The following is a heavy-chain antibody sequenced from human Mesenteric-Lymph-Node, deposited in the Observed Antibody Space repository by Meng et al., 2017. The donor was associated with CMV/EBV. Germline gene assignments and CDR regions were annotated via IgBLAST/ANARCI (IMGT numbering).Heavy chain of an antibody. CDR3: ARDSNYWFDP. CDR1: GGSISSAGYY. J-gene: IGHJ5*02. CDR2: IYYSGST. Sequence: CTFSGGSISSAGYYWSWIRPHPGKGLEWIGYIYYSGSTYYNPSLKSLVTISVDTSKNQFSLKLSSVTAADTAVYYCARDSNYWFDPWGQGTLVTVSS. D-gene: IGHD4-11*01. V-gene: IGHV4-31*01.